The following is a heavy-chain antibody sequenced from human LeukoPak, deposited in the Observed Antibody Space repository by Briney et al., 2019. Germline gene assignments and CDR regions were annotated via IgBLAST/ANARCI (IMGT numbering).Heavy chain of an antibody. CDR2: INPNSGGT. CDR3: ARDSSSSWYSLYYYMDV. J-gene: IGHJ6*03. D-gene: IGHD6-13*01. CDR1: GYTFTGYY. V-gene: IGHV1-2*02. Sequence: GASVKVSCKASGYTFTGYYMHWVRQAPGQGLEWMGWINPNSGGTNYAQKFQGRVTMTRDTSISTAYTELSRLRSDDTAVYYCARDSSSSWYSLYYYMDVWGKGTTVTVSS.